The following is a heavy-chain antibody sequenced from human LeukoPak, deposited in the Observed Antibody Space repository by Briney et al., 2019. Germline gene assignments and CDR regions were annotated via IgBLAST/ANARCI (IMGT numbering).Heavy chain of an antibody. CDR1: GFTFSSYA. D-gene: IGHD6-13*01. Sequence: GGSLRLSCAASGFTFSSYAMSWVRQAPGKGLEWVSAISGSGGSTYYADSVKGRFTISRDNSKNTLYLQMNSLRAEDTAVYYCAKDLRPRIAAAGTPYAEYFQHWGQGTLVTVFS. CDR3: AKDLRPRIAAAGTPYAEYFQH. J-gene: IGHJ1*01. CDR2: ISGSGGST. V-gene: IGHV3-23*01.